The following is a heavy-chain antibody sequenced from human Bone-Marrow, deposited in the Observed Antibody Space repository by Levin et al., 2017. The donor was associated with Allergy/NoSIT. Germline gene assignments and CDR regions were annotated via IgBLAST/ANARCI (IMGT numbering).Heavy chain of an antibody. CDR1: GLTFFNYV. J-gene: IGHJ6*03. CDR3: HGSSFRTIFGEVTPKDDHDMDV. V-gene: IGHV3-23*01. Sequence: GGSLRLSCAASGLTFFNYVMSWVRQAPGKGLEWVSSISSSGTSTYYLDSVKGRFTISRDNSKNTLSLQMESLRADDAAVYFCHGSSFRTIFGEVTPKDDHDMDVWGKGTTVTVSS. CDR2: ISSSGTST. D-gene: IGHD3-3*01.